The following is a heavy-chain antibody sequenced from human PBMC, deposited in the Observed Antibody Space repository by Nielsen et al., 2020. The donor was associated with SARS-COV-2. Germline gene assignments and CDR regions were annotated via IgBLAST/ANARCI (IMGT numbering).Heavy chain of an antibody. V-gene: IGHV3-30*19. J-gene: IGHJ4*02. CDR2: ISSDGSV. Sequence: GESLKISCAASGFTFSSYGMHWVRQAPGKGLEWLTIISSDGSVLYADSVKGRFTISRDNSNNTLKLHLNSLRPEDTAMYYCARETIDFSSSFVDKWGQGTLVTVS. CDR1: GFTFSSYG. CDR3: ARETIDFSSSFVDK. D-gene: IGHD6-6*01.